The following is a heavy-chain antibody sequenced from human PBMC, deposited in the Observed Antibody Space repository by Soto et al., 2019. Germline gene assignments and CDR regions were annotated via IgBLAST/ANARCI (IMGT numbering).Heavy chain of an antibody. D-gene: IGHD1-26*01. J-gene: IGHJ6*02. CDR2: ISVYSGNT. V-gene: IGHV1-18*04. Sequence: GASVKVSCKASGYTLTSYGITWVRQATGQGLEWMGWISVYSGNTKYAQKLQGRVTMTTDTSTSTAYMEVRSLRSDDTDVYYCAREKWDYGMDVWGLGTTVTVSS. CDR3: AREKWDYGMDV. CDR1: GYTLTSYG.